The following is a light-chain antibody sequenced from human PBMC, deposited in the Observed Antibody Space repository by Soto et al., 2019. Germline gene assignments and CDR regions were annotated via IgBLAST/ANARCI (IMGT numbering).Light chain of an antibody. V-gene: IGKV3-20*01. CDR2: AAS. CDR1: HSVSSSY. CDR3: QQYGSSRWT. J-gene: IGKJ1*01. Sequence: IVMTQSPATLSVSPGERATLSCRASHSVSSSYLAWYQQKPGQAPRLLIYAASTRAAGIPDRFSGSGSGTDFTLTISRLEPEDFAVYYCQQYGSSRWTFGQGTKVDIK.